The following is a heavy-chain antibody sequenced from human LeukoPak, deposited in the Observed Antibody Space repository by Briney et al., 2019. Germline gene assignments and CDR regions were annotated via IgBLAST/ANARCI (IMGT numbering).Heavy chain of an antibody. CDR1: GGSFSGYY. Sequence: KSSETLSLTCAVYGGSFSGYYWSWIRQPPGKGLEWIGEINHSGSTNYNPSLKSRVTISVDTSKNQFSLKLSSVTAADTAVYYCARLADYAIHYWGQGTLVTVSS. J-gene: IGHJ4*02. CDR3: ARLADYAIHY. V-gene: IGHV4-34*01. CDR2: INHSGST. D-gene: IGHD2-2*02.